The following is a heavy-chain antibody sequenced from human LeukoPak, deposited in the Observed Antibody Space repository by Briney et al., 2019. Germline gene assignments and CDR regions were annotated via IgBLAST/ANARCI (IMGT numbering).Heavy chain of an antibody. CDR2: INPNSGGT. Sequence: GASVKVSCKASGYTFTDYYMHWVRQAPGQGLEWMGWINPNSGGTKYAQKFQGRVTMTRDTSISTAYMEMSRLRSDDTAVYYCARDLPYDSSGYYSYFDYWGPGTLVTVSS. CDR3: ARDLPYDSSGYYSYFDY. J-gene: IGHJ4*02. D-gene: IGHD3-22*01. V-gene: IGHV1-2*02. CDR1: GYTFTDYY.